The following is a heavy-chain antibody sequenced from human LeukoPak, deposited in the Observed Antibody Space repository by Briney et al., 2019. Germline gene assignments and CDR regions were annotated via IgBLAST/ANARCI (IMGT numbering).Heavy chain of an antibody. Sequence: SETLSLTCTVSGYSISSGYYWGWIRQPPGKGLEWFGFIYHSGSTYYNPSLKSRLTMSVDTSKNQFSLNLTSLTAADTAVYYCARGAVVPARYFDIWGRGSLVTVSS. CDR3: ARGAVVPARYFDI. CDR1: GYSISSGYY. V-gene: IGHV4-38-2*02. D-gene: IGHD2-2*01. J-gene: IGHJ2*01. CDR2: IYHSGST.